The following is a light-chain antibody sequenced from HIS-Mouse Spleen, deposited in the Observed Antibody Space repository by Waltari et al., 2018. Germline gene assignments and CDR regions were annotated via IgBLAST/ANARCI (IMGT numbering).Light chain of an antibody. CDR3: QVWDSSSDHVV. CDR2: DDR. V-gene: IGLV3-21*03. J-gene: IGLJ2*01. Sequence: SYVLTHPPSVSVAPGKTARITCGGNNIGSKSVHWYQRKPGQAPVLVVYDDRDGPSGIPERFSGSNSGNTATLTISRVEAGDEADYYCQVWDSSSDHVVFGGGTKLTVL. CDR1: NIGSKS.